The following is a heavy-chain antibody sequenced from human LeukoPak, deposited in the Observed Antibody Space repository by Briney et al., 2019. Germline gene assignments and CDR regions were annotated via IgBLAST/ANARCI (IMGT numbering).Heavy chain of an antibody. CDR2: ITSNSNT. CDR3: AIDPGRGDY. Sequence: PGGSLRLSCAASGFTFTDYSMNWVRQAPGKGLEWVSSITSNSNTYYADSVKGRFTISRDNTKNSLFLQMNSLRAEDTAVYHCAIDPGRGDYWGQGTLVTVSS. CDR1: GFTFTDYS. J-gene: IGHJ4*02. V-gene: IGHV3-69-1*01.